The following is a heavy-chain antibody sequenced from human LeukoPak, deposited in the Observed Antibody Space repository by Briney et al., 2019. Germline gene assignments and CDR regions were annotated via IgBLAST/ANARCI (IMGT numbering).Heavy chain of an antibody. CDR1: GYTFTSYG. CDR3: ARVGYYDSSGYYYFDY. V-gene: IGHV1-18*01. CDR2: ISAYNGNT. Sequence: ASVNVSCKASGYTFTSYGISWVRQAPGQGLEWMGWISAYNGNTNYAQKLQGRVTMTTDTSTSTAHMELRSLRSDDTAVYYCARVGYYDSSGYYYFDYWGQGTLVTVSS. J-gene: IGHJ4*02. D-gene: IGHD3-22*01.